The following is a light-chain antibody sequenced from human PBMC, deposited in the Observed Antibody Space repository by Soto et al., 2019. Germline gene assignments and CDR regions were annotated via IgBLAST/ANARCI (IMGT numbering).Light chain of an antibody. Sequence: DIVMTQSPDSLAVSLGERATLNCKSSQSVLYSSNNKNYLAWYHQKPGQPPKLLIYWASTRDSGVPDGFSGSGSGTDFTLTISSLQAEDGAVYYCQQYYSTPLTFGGGTKVEIK. CDR1: QSVLYSSNNKNY. CDR3: QQYYSTPLT. CDR2: WAS. J-gene: IGKJ4*01. V-gene: IGKV4-1*01.